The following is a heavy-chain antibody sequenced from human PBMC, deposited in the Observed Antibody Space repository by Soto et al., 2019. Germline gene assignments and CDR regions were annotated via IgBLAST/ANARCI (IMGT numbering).Heavy chain of an antibody. CDR1: GGTFSRYS. D-gene: IGHD3-22*01. V-gene: IGHV1-69*05. CDR2: IVPIFGTR. J-gene: IGHJ6*01. CDR3: ARPYEGGYSSNHHYYCALDV. Sequence: ASVKVSCKISGGTFSRYSISWVRQAPGQGLAWMGGIVPIFGTRNYAQKFQDRVTITTDESATTAHMELSNLRSEDTAVYYCARPYEGGYSSNHHYYCALDVWGQGTAVTVSS.